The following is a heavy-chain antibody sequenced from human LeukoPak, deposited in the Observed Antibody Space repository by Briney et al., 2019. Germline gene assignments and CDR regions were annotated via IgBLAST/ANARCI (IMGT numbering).Heavy chain of an antibody. CDR2: ISGSGGST. V-gene: IGHV3-23*01. J-gene: IGHJ4*02. Sequence: GGSLRLSCAASGFTFSSYAMSWVRQAPGKGLEWVSAISGSGGSTYYADSVKGRFTISRDNSKNTLYLQMNSLRAEDTAVYYCAKEGKYDFWSGYYFDYWGQGTLVTVSS. D-gene: IGHD3-3*01. CDR3: AKEGKYDFWSGYYFDY. CDR1: GFTFSSYA.